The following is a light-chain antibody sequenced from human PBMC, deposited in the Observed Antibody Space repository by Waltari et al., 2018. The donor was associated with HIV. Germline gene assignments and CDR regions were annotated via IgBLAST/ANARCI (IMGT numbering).Light chain of an antibody. CDR2: DIK. J-gene: IGLJ3*02. CDR3: GTWDTSLSAWV. Sequence: QYVLTQPNAVSAAPGQQGTMSCSGSSSTIGNIYVSWYQQLPGTAPKLRIYDIKKRPSGIPDRFAGSKSGTSATLGITGLQTGDEADYYCGTWDTSLSAWVFGGWTRLTVL. V-gene: IGLV1-51*01. CDR1: SSTIGNIY.